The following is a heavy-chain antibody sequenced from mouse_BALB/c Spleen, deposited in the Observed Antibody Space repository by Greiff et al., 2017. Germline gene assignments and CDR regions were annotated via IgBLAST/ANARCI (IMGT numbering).Heavy chain of an antibody. J-gene: IGHJ1*01. V-gene: IGHV1-9*01. Sequence: VQLQQSGAELMKPGASVQISCKATGYTFSSYWIEWVKQRPGHGLEWIGEILPGSGSTNYNEKFKGKATFTADTSSNTAYMQLSSLTSEDSAVYYCARGPFDVWGAGTTVTVSS. CDR3: ARGPFDV. CDR1: GYTFSSYW. CDR2: ILPGSGST. D-gene: IGHD3-3*01.